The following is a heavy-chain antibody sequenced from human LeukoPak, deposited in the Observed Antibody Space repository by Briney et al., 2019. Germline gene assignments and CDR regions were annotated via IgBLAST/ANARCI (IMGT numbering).Heavy chain of an antibody. CDR1: GGSISSYY. D-gene: IGHD3-22*01. J-gene: IGHJ6*02. CDR3: ARVNYYDSSGYLSYGMDV. V-gene: IGHV4-59*01. CDR2: IYYSGST. Sequence: SETLSLTCTVSGGSISSYYWSWIRQPPGKGLEWIGYIYYSGSTNYNPSLKSRVTISVDTSKNQFSLKLSSVTAADTAVYYCARVNYYDSSGYLSYGMDVWGQGTTVTVSS.